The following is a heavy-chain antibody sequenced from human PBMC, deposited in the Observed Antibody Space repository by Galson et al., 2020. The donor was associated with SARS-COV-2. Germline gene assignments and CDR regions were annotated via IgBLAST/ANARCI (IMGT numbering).Heavy chain of an antibody. J-gene: IGHJ6*02. Sequence: ASVKVSCKVSGYTLTELSMHWVRQAPGKGLEWMGGFDPEDGETIYAQKFQGRVTMTEDTSTDTAYMELSSLRSEDTAVYYCATAPAVAGTHLAYYYYCGMDVWGQGTTVTVSS. CDR2: FDPEDGET. V-gene: IGHV1-24*01. D-gene: IGHD6-19*01. CDR1: GYTLTELS. CDR3: ATAPAVAGTHLAYYYYCGMDV.